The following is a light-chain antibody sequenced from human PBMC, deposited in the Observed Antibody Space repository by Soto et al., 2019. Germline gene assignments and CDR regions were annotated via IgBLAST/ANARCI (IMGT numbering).Light chain of an antibody. CDR3: QQCYNTPPYT. J-gene: IGKJ2*01. CDR1: QSILYSSNNKNY. CDR2: WAS. Sequence: DIVMTQSPDSLAVSLGERATINCKSSQSILYSSNNKNYLAWYQQKTGQPPKLLIHWASTRESGVPDRFSGSGSGTDFALTISALQAEDVSVYYCQQCYNTPPYTLGQGTRLELK. V-gene: IGKV4-1*01.